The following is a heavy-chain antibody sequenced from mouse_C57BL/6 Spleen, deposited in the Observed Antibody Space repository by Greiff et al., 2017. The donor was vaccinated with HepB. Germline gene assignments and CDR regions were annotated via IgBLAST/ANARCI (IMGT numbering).Heavy chain of an antibody. J-gene: IGHJ4*01. CDR2: ISSGGDYI. CDR1: GFTFSSYA. CDR3: TRDRWDYDDGDGYYYAMDY. Sequence: EVQRVESGEGLVKPGGSLKLSCAASGFTFSSYAMSWVRQTPEKRLEWVAYISSGGDYIYYADTVKGRFTISRDNARNTLYLQMSSLKSEDTAMYYCTRDRWDYDDGDGYYYAMDYWGQGTSVTVSS. D-gene: IGHD2-4*01. V-gene: IGHV5-9-1*02.